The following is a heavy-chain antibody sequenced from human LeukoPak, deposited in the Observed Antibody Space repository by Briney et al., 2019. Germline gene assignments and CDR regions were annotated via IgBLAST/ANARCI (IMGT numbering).Heavy chain of an antibody. D-gene: IGHD6-19*01. J-gene: IGHJ4*02. CDR3: AKDRQWLVGYLDY. Sequence: GGSLRLSCAASGFTFSSYWMSWVRQAPGKGLEWVSAISGSGGSTYYADSVKGRFTISRDNSKNTLYLQMNSLRAEDTAVYYCAKDRQWLVGYLDYWGQGTLVTVSS. CDR1: GFTFSSYW. V-gene: IGHV3-23*01. CDR2: ISGSGGST.